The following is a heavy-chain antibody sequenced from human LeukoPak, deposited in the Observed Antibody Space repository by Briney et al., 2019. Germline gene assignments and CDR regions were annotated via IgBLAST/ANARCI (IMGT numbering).Heavy chain of an antibody. D-gene: IGHD6-19*01. Sequence: GGSLRLSCAASGXTLSDYYMSWIRQAPGKGLEWVSFISTSTSYTNYADSVKGRFSISRDNAKNSLYLQMNSLKAEDTAVYYCARFVGSGWKYFDYWGQGALVTVSS. CDR2: ISTSTSYT. CDR3: ARFVGSGWKYFDY. V-gene: IGHV3-11*06. CDR1: GXTLSDYY. J-gene: IGHJ4*02.